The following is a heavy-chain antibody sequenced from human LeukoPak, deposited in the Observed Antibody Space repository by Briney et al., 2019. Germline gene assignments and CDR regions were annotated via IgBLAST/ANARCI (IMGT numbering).Heavy chain of an antibody. Sequence: SGPALVKPPQTLTLTCTFSGFSLRTSGMCVSWIRQPPGKALEWLARIDWDDDKYYSTSLKARLTISKDTSKNQVVLTMTNMDPVDTATYYCARIHRYGPAGYYGMDVWGQGTTVTVSS. V-gene: IGHV2-70*11. CDR2: IDWDDDK. CDR3: ARIHRYGPAGYYGMDV. D-gene: IGHD5-18*01. CDR1: GFSLRTSGMC. J-gene: IGHJ6*02.